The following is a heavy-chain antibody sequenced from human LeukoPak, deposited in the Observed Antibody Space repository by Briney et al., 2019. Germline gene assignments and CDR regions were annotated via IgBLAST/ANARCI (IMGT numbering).Heavy chain of an antibody. CDR1: GFTFSSYG. V-gene: IGHV3-23*01. D-gene: IGHD6-6*01. CDR3: AKSLGPISNVAARPLDY. Sequence: GGSLRLFCAASGFTFSSYGMHWLRQAPGRGLEWVSGIGAIGGTTYYADSVKGRFTISRDNSKNTLYLQMNSLSAEDTAVYYCAKSLGPISNVAARPLDYWGQGTLVTVSS. J-gene: IGHJ4*02. CDR2: IGAIGGTT.